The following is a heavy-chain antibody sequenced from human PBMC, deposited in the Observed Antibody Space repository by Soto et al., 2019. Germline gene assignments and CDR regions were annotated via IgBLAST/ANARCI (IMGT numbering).Heavy chain of an antibody. CDR1: GYTFTTYA. CDR2: INAGNGNT. D-gene: IGHD3-22*01. V-gene: IGHV1-3*01. CDR3: ARDLMGYDSSGNYSTYNWFDH. J-gene: IGHJ5*02. Sequence: QVQLVQSGAEVEKPGASVKVSCKASGYTFTTYAMHWVRQAPGQRLEWMGWINAGNGNTKYSQKFQGRVTITRDTSASTAYMELSSLRSEDTAVYYCARDLMGYDSSGNYSTYNWFDHWGQGTLVTVSS.